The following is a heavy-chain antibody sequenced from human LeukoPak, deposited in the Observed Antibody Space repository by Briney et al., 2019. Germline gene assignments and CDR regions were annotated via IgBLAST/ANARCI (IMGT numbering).Heavy chain of an antibody. Sequence: SETLSLTCAVYGGSFSGYYWSWIRQPPGKGLEWIGEVNHSGSTNYNPSLKSRVTISVDTSKNQFSLKLSSVTAADTAVYYCARDQSWTTGFDVWGQGTIVTVSS. J-gene: IGHJ3*01. D-gene: IGHD2-8*02. CDR2: VNHSGST. V-gene: IGHV4-34*01. CDR3: ARDQSWTTGFDV. CDR1: GGSFSGYY.